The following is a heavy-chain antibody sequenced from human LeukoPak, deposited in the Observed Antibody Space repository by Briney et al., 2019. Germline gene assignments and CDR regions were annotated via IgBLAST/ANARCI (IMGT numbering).Heavy chain of an antibody. D-gene: IGHD4-17*01. CDR2: IYYSGST. CDR3: ARVPTVTQGAYYSDY. J-gene: IGHJ4*02. V-gene: IGHV4-59*01. CDR1: GGSISSYY. Sequence: SETLSLTCTVSGGSISSYYWSWIRQPPGKGLEWIGYIYYSGSTNYNPSLKSRVTISVDTSKNQFSLKLSSVTAADTAVYYCARVPTVTQGAYYSDYWGQGTLVTVSS.